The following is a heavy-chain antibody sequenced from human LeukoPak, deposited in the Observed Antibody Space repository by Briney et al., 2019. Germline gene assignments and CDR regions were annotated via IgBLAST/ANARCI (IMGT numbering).Heavy chain of an antibody. Sequence: ASGKVSCKASGYTCTSYGISWVRQASGQWLEWMGWISAYNGNTNYAQKLQGRVTMTTDTSTSTAYMELRSLRSDDTAVYYCARAQNYYDSSAYYSDYWGQGTLVTVSS. CDR3: ARAQNYYDSSAYYSDY. V-gene: IGHV1-18*01. CDR2: ISAYNGNT. CDR1: GYTCTSYG. D-gene: IGHD3-22*01. J-gene: IGHJ4*02.